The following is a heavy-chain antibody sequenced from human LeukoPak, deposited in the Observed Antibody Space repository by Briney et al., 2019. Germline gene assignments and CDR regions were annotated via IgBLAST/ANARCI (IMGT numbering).Heavy chain of an antibody. V-gene: IGHV4-38-2*02. CDR1: GYSISSGYY. CDR2: IYHSGST. Sequence: SETLSLTCTVSGYSISSGYYWGWIRQPPGKGLEWIGSIYHSGSTYYNPSLKSRVTISVDTSKNQFSLKLSSVTAADTAVYYCASIPSLRGWVLGGNYFDYWGQGTLVTVSS. D-gene: IGHD4/OR15-4a*01. J-gene: IGHJ4*02. CDR3: ASIPSLRGWVLGGNYFDY.